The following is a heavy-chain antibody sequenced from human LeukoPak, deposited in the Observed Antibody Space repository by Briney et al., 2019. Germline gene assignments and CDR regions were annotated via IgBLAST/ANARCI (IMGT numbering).Heavy chain of an antibody. D-gene: IGHD2/OR15-2a*01. Sequence: PGGSLRLSCAASGFTFSSYEMNWVRQAPGKGLEWVSYISSSGSTIYYADSVNGRFTISRDNAMNSVYLQMNSLRAEDTAVYYCARAKRNXFDXWGXXXMXTVSS. V-gene: IGHV3-48*03. J-gene: IGHJ3*02. CDR2: ISSSGSTI. CDR1: GFTFSSYE. CDR3: ARAKRNXFDX.